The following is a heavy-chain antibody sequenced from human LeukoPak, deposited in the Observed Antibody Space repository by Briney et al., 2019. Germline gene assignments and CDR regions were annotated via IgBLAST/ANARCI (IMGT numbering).Heavy chain of an antibody. D-gene: IGHD2-21*02. J-gene: IGHJ6*02. Sequence: GGSLRLSCAASGFTFSSYDMHWVRQATGKGLEWVSAIGTAGDTYYPGSVKGRFTISRENAKNSLYLQMNSLRAGDTAVYYCARAKGLAYCGGDCSFYYYGMDVWGQGTTVTVSS. CDR2: IGTAGDT. CDR3: ARAKGLAYCGGDCSFYYYGMDV. CDR1: GFTFSSYD. V-gene: IGHV3-13*01.